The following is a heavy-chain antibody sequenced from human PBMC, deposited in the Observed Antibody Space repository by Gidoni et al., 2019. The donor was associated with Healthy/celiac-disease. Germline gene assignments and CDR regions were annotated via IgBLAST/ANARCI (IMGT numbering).Heavy chain of an antibody. Sequence: EVQLVESGGGLVQPGGSLRLSCAASGFTFSSYWMSWVRQAPGKGLEWVANIKQDGSEKYYVDSVKGRCTISRDNAKNSLYLQMNSLRAEDTAVYYCARDEGDYYYYGMDVGGQGTTVTVSS. J-gene: IGHJ6*02. V-gene: IGHV3-7*01. CDR1: GFTFSSYW. CDR3: ARDEGDYYYYGMDV. CDR2: IKQDGSEK. D-gene: IGHD3-10*01.